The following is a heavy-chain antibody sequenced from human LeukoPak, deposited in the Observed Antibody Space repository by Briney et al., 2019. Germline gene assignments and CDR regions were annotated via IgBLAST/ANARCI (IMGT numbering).Heavy chain of an antibody. CDR3: ARDDSATYYNLAY. Sequence: PGTSLRLSCAASGFTFSNFGFHWGRQAPGKGLEWVAVIFYDGSRKFYADSVKGRFTISRDTSKNTLYLQLNSLRAEDTAVYYCARDDSATYYNLAYWGQGTPVTVSS. D-gene: IGHD3-10*01. CDR2: IFYDGSRK. J-gene: IGHJ4*02. V-gene: IGHV3-33*01. CDR1: GFTFSNFG.